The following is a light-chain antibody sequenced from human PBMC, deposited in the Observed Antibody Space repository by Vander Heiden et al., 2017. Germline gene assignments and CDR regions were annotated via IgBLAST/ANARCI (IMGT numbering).Light chain of an antibody. J-gene: IGLJ3*02. CDR1: SRDIGAYNF. V-gene: IGLV2-8*01. CDR3: SSYAGSNNL. Sequence: QSALTQPPSASGSPGRSVTLPCTGTSRDIGAYNFCSWHQQPPVKAPKLMIYEVYKRPSGVPDRFAGSKSGNTASLTVSGLQAEDEADYYCSSYAGSNNLFGGGTKLTVL. CDR2: EVY.